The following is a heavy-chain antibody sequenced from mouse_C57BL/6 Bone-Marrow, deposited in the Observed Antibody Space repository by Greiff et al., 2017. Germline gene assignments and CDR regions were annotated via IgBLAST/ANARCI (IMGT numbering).Heavy chain of an antibody. CDR3: ARVRTVVSDY. CDR2: IYPRSGNT. D-gene: IGHD1-1*01. V-gene: IGHV1-81*01. CDR1: GYTFTSYG. J-gene: IGHJ2*01. Sequence: ESGAELARPGASVKLSCKASGYTFTSYGISWVKQRTGQGLEWIGEIYPRSGNTYYNEKFKGKATLTADKSSSTAYMELRSLTSEYSAVYFCARVRTVVSDYWGQGTTLTVSS.